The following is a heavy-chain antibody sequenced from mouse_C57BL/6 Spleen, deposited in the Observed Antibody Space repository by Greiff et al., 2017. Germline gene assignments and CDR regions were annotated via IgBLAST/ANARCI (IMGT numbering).Heavy chain of an antibody. Sequence: VQLQQPGAELVRPGTSVKLSCKASGYTFTSYWMHWVKQRPGQGLEWIGVIDPSDSYTNYNQKFKGKATLTVDTSSSTAYMQLSSLTSEDSAVYYCARRDGYYEEYYFDYWGQGTTLTVSS. D-gene: IGHD2-3*01. CDR2: IDPSDSYT. CDR1: GYTFTSYW. CDR3: ARRDGYYEEYYFDY. J-gene: IGHJ2*01. V-gene: IGHV1-59*01.